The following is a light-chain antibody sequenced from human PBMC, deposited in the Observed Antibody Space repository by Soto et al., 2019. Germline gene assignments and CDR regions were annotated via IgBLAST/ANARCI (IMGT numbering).Light chain of an antibody. Sequence: QSVLTQPPSASGSPGQSVAISCTGSSSDVGGYNYVSWYQQYPGKAPKVIIYEVSKRPSGVPDRFSGSKSGNTASLTVSGLQAEDEADYSCSSYADNNNYVFGTGTKVTVL. V-gene: IGLV2-8*01. J-gene: IGLJ1*01. CDR1: SSDVGGYNY. CDR3: SSYADNNNYV. CDR2: EVS.